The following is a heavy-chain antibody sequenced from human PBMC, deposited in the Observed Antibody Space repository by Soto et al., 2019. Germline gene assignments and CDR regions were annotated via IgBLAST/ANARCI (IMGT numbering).Heavy chain of an antibody. J-gene: IGHJ5*02. D-gene: IGHD3-16*01. CDR2: MYYNGNI. CDR3: ASGGNWFDP. V-gene: IGHV4-59*01. Sequence: LSETPSLTCNVSGGSISNYYWTWVRQSPEKGLEWIGYMYYNGNINYNPSLKSRVTISIDTSKNQFSLTLKSVTAADTAVYYCASGGNWFDPWGQGVLVTVSS. CDR1: GGSISNYY.